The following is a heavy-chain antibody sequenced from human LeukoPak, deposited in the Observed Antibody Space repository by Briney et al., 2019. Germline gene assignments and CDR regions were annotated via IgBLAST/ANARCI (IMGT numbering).Heavy chain of an antibody. CDR2: ISNNGGYT. CDR3: AKQLGYCSDGSCYFPY. J-gene: IGHJ4*02. CDR1: GFSFSSYW. V-gene: IGHV3-23*01. D-gene: IGHD2-15*01. Sequence: GGSLRLSCAASGFSFSSYWMSWVRQAPGKGLEWVSAISNNGGYTYYADSVQGRFTISRDNSKSTLCLQMNSLRAEDTAVYYCAKQLGYCSDGSCYFPYWGQGTLVTVSS.